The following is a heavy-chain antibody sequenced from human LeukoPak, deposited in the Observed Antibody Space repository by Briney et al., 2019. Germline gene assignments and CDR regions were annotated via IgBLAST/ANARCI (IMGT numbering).Heavy chain of an antibody. CDR2: INWNGGST. CDR1: GFTFDDYG. V-gene: IGHV3-20*04. J-gene: IGHJ6*03. Sequence: GGSLRLSCAASGFTFDDYGMSWVRQAPGKGLEWVSGINWNGGSTGYADSVKGRFTISRDNAKNSLYLQMNSLRAEDTALYYCARDAGDYSASSNYYYYYYMDVWGKGTTVTVSS. CDR3: ARDAGDYSASSNYYYYYYMDV. D-gene: IGHD4-17*01.